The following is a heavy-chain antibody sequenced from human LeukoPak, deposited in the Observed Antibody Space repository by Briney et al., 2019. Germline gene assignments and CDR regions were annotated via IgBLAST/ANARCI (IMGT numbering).Heavy chain of an antibody. CDR2: ISSSSSYI. J-gene: IGHJ4*02. CDR1: GFTFRSYS. V-gene: IGHV3-21*01. Sequence: PGGSPRLSXAASGFTFRSYSMNWVRQAPGKGLEWVSSISSSSSYIYYADSVKGRFTISRDNAKNSLYLQMNSLRAEDTAVYYCARDLSPNYYDSSGFDYWGQGTLVTVSS. CDR3: ARDLSPNYYDSSGFDY. D-gene: IGHD3-22*01.